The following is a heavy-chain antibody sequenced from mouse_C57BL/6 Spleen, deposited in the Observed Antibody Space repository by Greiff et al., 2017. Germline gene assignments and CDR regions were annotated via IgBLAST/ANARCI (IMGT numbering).Heavy chain of an antibody. Sequence: QVQLQQSGPELVKPGASVKISCKASGYAFSSSWMNWVKQRPGKGLEWIGRMYPGDGDTNYNGKFKGKATLTADKSSSTAYMQLSSLTSEDSAVYFCARDSNFNYYAMDYRGQGTSVTVSS. D-gene: IGHD2-5*01. CDR2: MYPGDGDT. J-gene: IGHJ4*01. CDR1: GYAFSSSW. V-gene: IGHV1-82*01. CDR3: ARDSNFNYYAMDY.